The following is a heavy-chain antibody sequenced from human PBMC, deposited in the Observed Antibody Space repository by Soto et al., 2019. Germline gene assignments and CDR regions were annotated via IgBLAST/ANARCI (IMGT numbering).Heavy chain of an antibody. CDR2: VNPIVSMS. CDR1: GDTFNFYS. V-gene: IGHV1-69*02. Sequence: QVQSVQSGAEVKRPGSSVKVSCKASGDTFNFYSINWVRQAPGLGLEWMGRVNPIVSMSNYAQKFQGRVTMTADKSTSTAYMSSLRSEDTAIYYCASSYGSGYRAFDYWGQGALVTVSS. CDR3: ASSYGSGYRAFDY. J-gene: IGHJ4*02. D-gene: IGHD3-10*01.